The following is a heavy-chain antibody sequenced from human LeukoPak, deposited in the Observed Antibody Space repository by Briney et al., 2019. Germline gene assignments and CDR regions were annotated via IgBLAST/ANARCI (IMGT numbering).Heavy chain of an antibody. CDR1: GGSISSYY. J-gene: IGHJ4*02. Sequence: SETLSLTCTVSGGSISSYYWSWIRQPAGKGLEWIGPIYTSGSTNYNPSLKSRVTMSVDTSKNQFSLKLSSVTAADTAVYYCARGPHYYYDSSGYIYWGQGTLVTVSS. V-gene: IGHV4-4*07. CDR2: IYTSGST. D-gene: IGHD3-22*01. CDR3: ARGPHYYYDSSGYIY.